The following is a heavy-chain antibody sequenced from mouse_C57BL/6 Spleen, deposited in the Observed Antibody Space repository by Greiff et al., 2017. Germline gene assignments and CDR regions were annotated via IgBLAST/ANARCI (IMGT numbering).Heavy chain of an antibody. D-gene: IGHD2-4*01. CDR1: GYTFTSYG. Sequence: DVKLQESGAELVRPGSSVKMSCKTSGYTFTSYGINWVKQRPGQGLEWIGYIYIGNGYTEYNEKFKGKATLTSDTSSSTAYMQLSSLTSEDSAIYFCARRYDYDSYYAMDYWGQGTSVTVSS. J-gene: IGHJ4*01. CDR3: ARRYDYDSYYAMDY. V-gene: IGHV1-58*01. CDR2: IYIGNGYT.